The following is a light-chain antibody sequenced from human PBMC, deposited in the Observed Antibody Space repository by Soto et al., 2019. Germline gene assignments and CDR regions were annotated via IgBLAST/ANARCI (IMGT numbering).Light chain of an antibody. CDR3: QRYGDSPPNT. V-gene: IGKV3-20*01. CDR1: QSVNSRF. Sequence: EVVLTQSPGTLSLSPGESATLSCRASQSVNSRFFAWYQHRPGQAPRLLIYAASTRASGIPDRFSGSSSGTDFTLSISRVEPADFAVYYCQRYGDSPPNTFGQGTKLE. J-gene: IGKJ2*01. CDR2: AAS.